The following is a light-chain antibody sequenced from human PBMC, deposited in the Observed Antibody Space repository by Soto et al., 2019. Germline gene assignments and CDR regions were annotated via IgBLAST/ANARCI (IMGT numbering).Light chain of an antibody. V-gene: IGKV3-11*01. Sequence: IVLTQSPATLSLWPGETAILSCRASQTVSSYLSWYQHKPGQAPSLLIYDASKTAPGIPARFSGSWSATDFTLTISSLEPEDFAVYYCQQRSTSITFGQGTRLEIE. CDR2: DAS. J-gene: IGKJ5*01. CDR3: QQRSTSIT. CDR1: QTVSSY.